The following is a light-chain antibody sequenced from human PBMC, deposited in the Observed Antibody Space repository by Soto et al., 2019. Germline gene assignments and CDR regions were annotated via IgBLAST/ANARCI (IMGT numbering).Light chain of an antibody. J-gene: IGKJ1*01. CDR3: QQRSNWPWT. CDR1: QSVSSY. V-gene: IGKV3-11*01. Sequence: EIVLTQSPATLSLSPGERATLSCRASQSVSSYLAWYQQKPGQAPRLLIYDASNRATGIPARFSGSGSGTDFTLTISILEPEDFAVYSCQQRSNWPWTFGQGTKVEIK. CDR2: DAS.